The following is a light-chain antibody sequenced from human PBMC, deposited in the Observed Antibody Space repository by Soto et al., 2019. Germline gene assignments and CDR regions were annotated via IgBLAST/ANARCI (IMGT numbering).Light chain of an antibody. CDR3: HQYDSWK. J-gene: IGKJ1*01. Sequence: EIVLTHSPDTLSFSPLYIATLSFRASQSINNYLAWYQQKPGQAPRLLIYDGSNRATGIPARFSGSGSVTDFTLTISRLEPEDFAVYYCHQYDSWKFGQGTKVDIK. V-gene: IGKV3-11*01. CDR2: DGS. CDR1: QSINNY.